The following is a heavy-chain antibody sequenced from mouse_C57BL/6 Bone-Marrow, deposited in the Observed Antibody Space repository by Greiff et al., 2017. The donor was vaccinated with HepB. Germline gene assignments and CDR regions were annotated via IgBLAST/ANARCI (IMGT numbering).Heavy chain of an antibody. Sequence: EVKLVESGGGLVQSGRSLRLSCATSGFTFSDFYMEWVRQAPGKGLEWIAASRNKANDYTTEYSASVKGRFIFSRDTSQSILYLQMNALRAEDTAIYYCARDAIRAYAMDYWGQGTSVTVSS. V-gene: IGHV7-1*01. CDR1: GFTFSDFY. CDR3: ARDAIRAYAMDY. CDR2: SRNKANDYTT. J-gene: IGHJ4*01.